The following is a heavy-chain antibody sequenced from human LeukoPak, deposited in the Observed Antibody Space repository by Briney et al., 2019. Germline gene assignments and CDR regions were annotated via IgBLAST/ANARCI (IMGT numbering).Heavy chain of an antibody. CDR3: ARESITGTPGWFDP. CDR1: GGSISSGGYS. Sequence: SETLSLTCAVSGGSISSGGYSWSWIRQPPGKGLEWIGYIYHSGSTYYNPSLKSRVTISVDRSKNQFSLKLSSVTAADTAVYYYARESITGTPGWFDPWGQGTLVTVSS. CDR2: IYHSGST. V-gene: IGHV4-30-2*01. D-gene: IGHD1-20*01. J-gene: IGHJ5*02.